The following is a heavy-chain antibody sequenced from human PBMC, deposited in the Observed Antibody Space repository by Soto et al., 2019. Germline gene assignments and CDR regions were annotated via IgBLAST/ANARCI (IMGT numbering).Heavy chain of an antibody. CDR3: AQSPGSHYYYAMYV. CDR1: GFIFSNYA. J-gene: IGHJ6*02. CDR2: ISYSGGST. Sequence: EVQVLESGGGLVQPGGSLRLSCAASGFIFSNYAFNWVRQAPGKGLEWVSGISYSGGSTHYADSVKGRFTFARDNSKNTLYLQMDSLRAEDTAVYYCAQSPGSHYYYAMYVWGQGTTVTVSS. V-gene: IGHV3-23*01.